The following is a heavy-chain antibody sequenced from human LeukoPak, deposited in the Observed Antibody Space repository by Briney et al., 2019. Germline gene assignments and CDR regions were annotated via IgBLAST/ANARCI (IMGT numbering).Heavy chain of an antibody. CDR2: ISAYNGNT. CDR1: GYTFTSYG. D-gene: IGHD6-19*01. J-gene: IGHJ4*02. CDR3: ARLSIAVAKFDY. V-gene: IGHV1-18*01. Sequence: ASVNVSCKASGYTFTSYGIGWVRQAPGQGLEWMGWISAYNGNTNYAQKLQGRVTMTTDTSTSTAYMELRSLRSDDTAVYYCARLSIAVAKFDYWGQGTLVTVSS.